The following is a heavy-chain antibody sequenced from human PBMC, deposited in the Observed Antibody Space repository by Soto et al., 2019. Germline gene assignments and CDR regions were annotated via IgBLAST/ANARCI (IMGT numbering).Heavy chain of an antibody. CDR3: AQETGGYYHYGMDV. Sequence: QITLKESGPTLVKPTQTLTLTCTFSGFSLGTGGVGVGWIRQPPGKALEWLALIHWDDDKGYSPSLKSRLTITKDTSKKQVVLTMPNMDPVDTATYYCAQETGGYYHYGMDVWGQGTTVTVSS. D-gene: IGHD3-16*01. CDR2: IHWDDDK. J-gene: IGHJ6*02. V-gene: IGHV2-5*02. CDR1: GFSLGTGGVG.